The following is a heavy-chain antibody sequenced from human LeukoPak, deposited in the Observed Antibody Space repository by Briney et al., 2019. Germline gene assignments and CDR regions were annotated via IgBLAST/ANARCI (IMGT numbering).Heavy chain of an antibody. CDR1: GGSISSYY. CDR2: IYTSGST. J-gene: IGHJ4*02. Sequence: SETLSLTCTVSGGSISSYYWSWIRQPAGKGLEWIGRIYTSGSTDDNPSLKSRVTISVDTSKNRFSLKLSSVTAADTAVYYCARGGRLLGKFDYWGQGTLVTVSS. V-gene: IGHV4-4*07. D-gene: IGHD3-22*01. CDR3: ARGGRLLGKFDY.